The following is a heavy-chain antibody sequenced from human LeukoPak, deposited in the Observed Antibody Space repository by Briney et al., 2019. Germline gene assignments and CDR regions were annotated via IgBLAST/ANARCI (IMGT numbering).Heavy chain of an antibody. CDR3: ANRTYSDGHIDY. CDR1: GYNFITNW. CDR2: IYPGDSDT. D-gene: IGHD5-18*01. Sequence: GESLKISCKGFGYNFITNWIGWVRQMPGKGLEWMGIIYPGDSDTRYSPSFQGQVTISVDKSISTAYLQWSSVKASDTAIYYCANRTYSDGHIDYWGQETLVTFSS. V-gene: IGHV5-51*01. J-gene: IGHJ4*02.